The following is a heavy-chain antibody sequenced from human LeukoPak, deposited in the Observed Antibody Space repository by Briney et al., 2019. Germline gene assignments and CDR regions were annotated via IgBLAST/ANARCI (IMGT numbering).Heavy chain of an antibody. CDR3: ARDREVPAAIYYYYYGMDV. V-gene: IGHV3-30*04. Sequence: PGRSLRLSCAASGCTFSRYAMHWVRQAPGKGLEWVAVISYDGSNKYYADSVKGRFTISRDNSKNTLYLQMNSLRAEDTAVYYCARDREVPAAIYYYYYGMDVWGKGTTVTVSS. CDR2: ISYDGSNK. D-gene: IGHD2-2*01. J-gene: IGHJ6*04. CDR1: GCTFSRYA.